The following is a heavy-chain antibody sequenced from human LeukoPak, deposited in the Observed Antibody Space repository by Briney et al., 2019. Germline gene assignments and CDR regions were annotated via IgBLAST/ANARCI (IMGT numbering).Heavy chain of an antibody. J-gene: IGHJ4*02. CDR2: INPNSGGT. CDR3: ARDAYTMVRGCHNPPGY. Sequence: GASVKVSCKASGYTFTGYYMHWVRQAPGQGLEWMGWINPNSGGTNYAQKFQGGVTMTRDTSISTAYMELSRLRSDDTAVYYCARDAYTMVRGCHNPPGYWGQGTLVTVSS. D-gene: IGHD3-10*01. CDR1: GYTFTGYY. V-gene: IGHV1-2*02.